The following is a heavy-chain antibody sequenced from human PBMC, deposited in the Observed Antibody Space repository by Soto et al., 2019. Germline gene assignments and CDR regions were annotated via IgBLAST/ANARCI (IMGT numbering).Heavy chain of an antibody. Sequence: QVQLVQSGAEVKKPGSSVKVSCKASGGTFSSYTISWVRQAPGQGLEWMGRIIPILGIANYAQKFQGRVTITADKSTSTAYMELSSLRSEDTVVYYCASLMSSGYCYGMDVWGHGTTVTVSS. CDR3: ASLMSSGYCYGMDV. J-gene: IGHJ6*02. CDR2: IIPILGIA. V-gene: IGHV1-69*02. D-gene: IGHD3-10*01. CDR1: GGTFSSYT.